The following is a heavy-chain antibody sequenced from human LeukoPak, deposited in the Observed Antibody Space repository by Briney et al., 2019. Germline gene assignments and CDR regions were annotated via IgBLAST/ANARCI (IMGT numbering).Heavy chain of an antibody. CDR1: GYTFTSYD. Sequence: ASVKVSCKASGYTFTSYDINWVRQATGQGLEWMGWMNPNRGNTGYAQKFQGRVTMTRNTSISTAYMELSSLRSEDTAVYYCARGIVPGIAVAGTGFDYWGQGTMVTVSS. CDR3: ARGIVPGIAVAGTGFDY. V-gene: IGHV1-8*01. CDR2: MNPNRGNT. D-gene: IGHD6-19*01. J-gene: IGHJ4*02.